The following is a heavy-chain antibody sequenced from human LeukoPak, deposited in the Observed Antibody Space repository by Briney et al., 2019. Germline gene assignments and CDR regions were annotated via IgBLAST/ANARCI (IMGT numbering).Heavy chain of an antibody. CDR3: ARAPTTVTYFDY. Sequence: GGSLRLSCAASGFTFSSYSMNWVRQAPGKGLEWVSSISSSSSYIYYADSVKGRFTISRDNAKNSLYLQMNSLRAEDTAVYYCARAPTTVTYFDYWGQGTLVTVSS. V-gene: IGHV3-21*01. CDR2: ISSSSSYI. J-gene: IGHJ4*02. CDR1: GFTFSSYS. D-gene: IGHD4-17*01.